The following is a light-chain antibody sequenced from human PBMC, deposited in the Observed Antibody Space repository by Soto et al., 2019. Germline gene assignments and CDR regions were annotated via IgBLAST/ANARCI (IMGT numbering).Light chain of an antibody. CDR1: QSVSNY. CDR3: QQYNKWPRT. V-gene: IGKV3-11*01. CDR2: EAS. Sequence: ESVLTQSPATLSLSPGERATLSCRASQSVSNYLAWYQQKPGQAPRLLIYEASNRATGIPARFSGSGSGTDFTLTISSLQSEDFAVYYCQQYNKWPRTFGQGTKVDIK. J-gene: IGKJ1*01.